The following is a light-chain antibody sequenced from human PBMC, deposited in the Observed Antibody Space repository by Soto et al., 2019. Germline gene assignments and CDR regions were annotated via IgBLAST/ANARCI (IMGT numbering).Light chain of an antibody. CDR3: QQYYSYRPYT. Sequence: AIRMTQSPSSLSASTGNRVTITCRANQGFSSYSAWYQQKPGKPPKLLIYAASTLQSGVPSRFSGSGSGTEFTLTISCLQSEDFATYYCQQYYSYRPYTFGQGTKLEIK. CDR1: QGFSSY. J-gene: IGKJ2*01. CDR2: AAS. V-gene: IGKV1-8*01.